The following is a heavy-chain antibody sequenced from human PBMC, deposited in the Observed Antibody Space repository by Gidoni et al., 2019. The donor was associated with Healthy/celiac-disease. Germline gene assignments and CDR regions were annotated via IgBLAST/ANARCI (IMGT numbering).Heavy chain of an antibody. V-gene: IGHV3-21*01. CDR1: GFTFSRYS. CDR2: ISSSSSYI. Sequence: EVQLVESGGGLVKPGGSLRLSCAASGFTFSRYSMNWVRQAPGKGLEWVSSISSSSSYIYYADSVKGRFTISRDNAKNSLYLQMNSLRAEDTAVYYCARDRLSSSWYGRFYYYGMDVWGQGTTVTVSS. CDR3: ARDRLSSSWYGRFYYYGMDV. D-gene: IGHD6-13*01. J-gene: IGHJ6*02.